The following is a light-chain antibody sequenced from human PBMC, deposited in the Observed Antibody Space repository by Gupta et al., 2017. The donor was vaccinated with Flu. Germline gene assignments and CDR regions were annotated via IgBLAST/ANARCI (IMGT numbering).Light chain of an antibody. V-gene: IGLV3-21*02. CDR1: KIGNKR. CDR2: DDS. Sequence: GGNKIGNKRLRWYQQKPGQAPVLVVYDDSDRPSGIPGRFSGSKSGNTATLTISRVEAEDEDDYYCQVWGSSSYSWVICGGTKLTVL. CDR3: QVWGSSSYSWV. J-gene: IGLJ3*02.